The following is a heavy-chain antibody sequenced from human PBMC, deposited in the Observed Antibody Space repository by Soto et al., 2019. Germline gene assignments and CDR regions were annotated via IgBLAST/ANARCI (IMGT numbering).Heavy chain of an antibody. J-gene: IGHJ6*02. D-gene: IGHD2-2*01. CDR3: ARERYQVISDGMDV. CDR1: GYTFTGYY. V-gene: IGHV1-2*02. CDR2: INPETGGA. Sequence: ASVKVSCKASGYTFTGYYVHWVREAPGQGLEWMGWINPETGGASYAQKFQGRVTLSRDTSINTAYLELSRLRFDDAAVYFCARERYQVISDGMDVWGQGTTVTVSS.